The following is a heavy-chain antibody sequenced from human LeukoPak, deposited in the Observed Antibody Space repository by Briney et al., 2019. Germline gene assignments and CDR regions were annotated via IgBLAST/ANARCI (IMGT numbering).Heavy chain of an antibody. V-gene: IGHV3-30-3*01. J-gene: IGHJ4*02. CDR3: ARVGSIPPRLLYYDY. Sequence: QSGGSLRLSCAASGFTFSSYAMHWVRQAPGKGLEWVAVISYDGSNKYYADSVKGRFTISRDNSKNTLYLQMNSLRAEDTAVYYCARVGSIPPRLLYYDYWGQGTLVTVSS. CDR2: ISYDGSNK. D-gene: IGHD2-15*01. CDR1: GFTFSSYA.